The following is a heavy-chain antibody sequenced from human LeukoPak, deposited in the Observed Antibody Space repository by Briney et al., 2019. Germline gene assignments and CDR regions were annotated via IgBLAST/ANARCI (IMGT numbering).Heavy chain of an antibody. CDR2: INHSGST. D-gene: IGHD2-2*01. V-gene: IGHV4-34*01. J-gene: IGHJ4*02. CDR1: GGSFSDYY. Sequence: SSETLSLTCAVYGGSFSDYYWSWIRQPPGKGLEWIGEINHSGSTNYNPSLKSRVTISVDTSKNQFSLKLSSVTAADTAVYYCARSLYQLPIDYWGQGTLVTVSS. CDR3: ARSLYQLPIDY.